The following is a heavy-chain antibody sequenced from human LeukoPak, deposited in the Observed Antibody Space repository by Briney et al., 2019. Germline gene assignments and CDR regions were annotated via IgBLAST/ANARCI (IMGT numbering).Heavy chain of an antibody. CDR3: ARSSTWLSYGMDV. CDR2: IKQDGSEK. Sequence: GGSLRLSCAASGFTFSNYWMSWVRQAPGKGLEWVANIKQDGSEKYYVYSVKGRFTISRGNAKNSLYLQMNGLRAEDTAVYYCARSSTWLSYGMDVWGQGTTVTVSS. V-gene: IGHV3-7*01. D-gene: IGHD6-19*01. J-gene: IGHJ6*02. CDR1: GFTFSNYW.